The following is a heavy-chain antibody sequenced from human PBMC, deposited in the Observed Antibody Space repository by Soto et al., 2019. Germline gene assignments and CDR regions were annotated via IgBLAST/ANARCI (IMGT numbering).Heavy chain of an antibody. CDR2: IYTRGST. D-gene: IGHD1-26*01. CDR3: ARGGTYYLDS. J-gene: IGHJ4*02. Sequence: LSLTCPVSGASISDFYWSWIRQSAGNRLEWIGRIYTRGSTDYHPSLKSRATISIDTSKNQVSLRLTSVTAADTAVYYCARGGTYYLDSWGQGTLVTVSS. V-gene: IGHV4-4*07. CDR1: GASISDFY.